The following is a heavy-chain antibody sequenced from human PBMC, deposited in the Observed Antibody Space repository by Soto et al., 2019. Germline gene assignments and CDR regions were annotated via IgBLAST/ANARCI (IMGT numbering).Heavy chain of an antibody. CDR2: IDPANGNT. CDR1: GYTFTTYI. J-gene: IGHJ4*02. V-gene: IGHV1-3*01. Sequence: ASVKVSCKASGYTFTTYIIHWVRQAPGQRPEWMGWIDPANGNTKYSQKFQGRVTITRDTSASTAYMELSSLRFEDTAVYYCARDDALDVPNLFDSWGQGSRVTVS. CDR3: ARDDALDVPNLFDS. D-gene: IGHD2-2*03.